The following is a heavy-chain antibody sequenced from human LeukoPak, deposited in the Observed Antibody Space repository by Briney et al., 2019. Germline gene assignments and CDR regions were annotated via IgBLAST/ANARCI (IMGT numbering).Heavy chain of an antibody. CDR1: GGTFSSYT. CDR2: IIPILGIA. V-gene: IGHV1-69*02. J-gene: IGHJ4*02. Sequence: RASVKVSCKASGGTFSSYTISWVRQAPAQGLDGMGRIIPILGIANYAQKFQGRVTITAGKSTSTAYMELSSLRSEDTAVYYCARALGGFLEWFGLDHWGQGTLVTVSS. D-gene: IGHD3-3*01. CDR3: ARALGGFLEWFGLDH.